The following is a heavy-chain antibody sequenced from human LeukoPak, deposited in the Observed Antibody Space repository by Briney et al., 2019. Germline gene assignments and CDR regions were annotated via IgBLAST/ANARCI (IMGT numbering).Heavy chain of an antibody. CDR3: ARDPGSGYEEHFDY. J-gene: IGHJ4*02. CDR2: ISSSGSTM. Sequence: PGGSLRLSCTVSGFTLSSYEMSWIRQAPGKGLEWASYISSSGSTMYYTDSVKGRFTISRDNAKDSLYLQMNSLRTEDTAVYYCARDPGSGYEEHFDYWGQGTLVTVSS. V-gene: IGHV3-11*01. CDR1: GFTLSSYE. D-gene: IGHD5-12*01.